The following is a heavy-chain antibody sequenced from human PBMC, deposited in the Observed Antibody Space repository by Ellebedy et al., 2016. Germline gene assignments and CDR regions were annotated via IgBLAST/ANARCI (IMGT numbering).Heavy chain of an antibody. Sequence: ASVKVSXXASGYTFTGYYMHWVRQAPGQGLEWMGWINPNSGGTNYAQKFQGWVTMTRDTSISTAYMELSRLRSDDTAVYYCAREGGGYDPAAFDYWGQGTLVTVSS. CDR1: GYTFTGYY. CDR2: INPNSGGT. V-gene: IGHV1-2*04. J-gene: IGHJ4*02. D-gene: IGHD5-12*01. CDR3: AREGGGYDPAAFDY.